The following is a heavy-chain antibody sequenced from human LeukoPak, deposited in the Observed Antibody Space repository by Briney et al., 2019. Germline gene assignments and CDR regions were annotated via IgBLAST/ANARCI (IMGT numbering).Heavy chain of an antibody. D-gene: IGHD3-22*01. CDR3: ATDSSGFSY. Sequence: PGGSLRLSCAVSGLPFSHYDMNWVRQAPGKGLEWVSSISSGGYTIKYHDSVRGRFTISRDNANNSLYLQMNSLRGDDTASYYCATDSSGFSYWGQGILVAVSS. J-gene: IGHJ4*02. CDR1: GLPFSHYD. V-gene: IGHV3-48*03. CDR2: ISSGGYTI.